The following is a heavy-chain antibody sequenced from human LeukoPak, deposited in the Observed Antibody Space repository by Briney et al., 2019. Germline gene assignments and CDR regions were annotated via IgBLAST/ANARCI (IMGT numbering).Heavy chain of an antibody. D-gene: IGHD3-16*01. Sequence: PSETLSLTCTVSGVSISSSNSYWGWIRQPPGKGLEWIGSIYYSGSTYYNPSLKSRVTISVDTSKNQFSLKLSSVTAADTAVYYCARSRTLGGHNWFDPWGQGTLVTVSS. J-gene: IGHJ5*02. CDR3: ARSRTLGGHNWFDP. CDR2: IYYSGST. V-gene: IGHV4-39*01. CDR1: GVSISSSNSY.